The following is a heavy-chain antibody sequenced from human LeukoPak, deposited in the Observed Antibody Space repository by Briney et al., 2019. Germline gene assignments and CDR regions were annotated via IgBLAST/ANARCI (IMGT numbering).Heavy chain of an antibody. V-gene: IGHV1-8*03. Sequence: ASVKVSCKASGYTFTSYDINWVRQATGHGLEWMGWMNPNSGNTGYAQKFQGRVTITRNTSISTAYKELSSLRSEDTAVYYCAIPAHNRRYYYYMDVWGKGTTVTVSS. J-gene: IGHJ6*03. D-gene: IGHD2-2*01. CDR2: MNPNSGNT. CDR3: AIPAHNRRYYYYMDV. CDR1: GYTFTSYD.